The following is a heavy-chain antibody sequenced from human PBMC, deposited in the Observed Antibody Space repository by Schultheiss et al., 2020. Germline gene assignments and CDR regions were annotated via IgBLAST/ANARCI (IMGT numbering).Heavy chain of an antibody. CDR1: GFTFSSYS. Sequence: GGSLRLSCAASGFTFSSYSMNWVRQAPGKGLEWVSYISSSSSTIYYADSVKGRFTISRDNAKNSLYLQMNSLRAEDTAVYYCASVFLEVAARPGYYYYYGMDVWGQGTTVTVSS. CDR2: ISSSSSTI. J-gene: IGHJ6*02. V-gene: IGHV3-48*01. CDR3: ASVFLEVAARPGYYYYYGMDV. D-gene: IGHD6-6*01.